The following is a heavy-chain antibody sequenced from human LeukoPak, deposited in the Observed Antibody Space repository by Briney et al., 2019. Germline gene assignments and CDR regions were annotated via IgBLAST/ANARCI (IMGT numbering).Heavy chain of an antibody. CDR1: GFSLSSYA. CDR3: AKDTAYDILTGYYFDY. CDR2: IKHDGSEK. Sequence: GGSLRLSCTVSGFSLSSYALSWVRRAPGKGLEWVANIKHDGSEKYYVDSVKGRFTISRDNAKNSLYLQMNSLRAEDTALYYCAKDTAYDILTGYYFDYWGQGTLVTVSS. D-gene: IGHD3-9*01. V-gene: IGHV3-7*03. J-gene: IGHJ4*02.